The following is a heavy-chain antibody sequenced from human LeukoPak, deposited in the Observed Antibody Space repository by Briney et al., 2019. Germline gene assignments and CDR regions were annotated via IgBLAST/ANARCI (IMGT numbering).Heavy chain of an antibody. CDR3: ATIPLKGFVQQELGY. CDR2: ISWNSGSI. Sequence: PGRSLRLSCAASGFTFDDYAMHWVRQAPGKGLEWVSGISWNSGSIGYADSVKGRFTISRDNAKNSLYLQMNSLRVEDTAVYYCATIPLKGFVQQELGYWGQGTLVTVSS. J-gene: IGHJ4*02. D-gene: IGHD1-1*01. V-gene: IGHV3-9*01. CDR1: GFTFDDYA.